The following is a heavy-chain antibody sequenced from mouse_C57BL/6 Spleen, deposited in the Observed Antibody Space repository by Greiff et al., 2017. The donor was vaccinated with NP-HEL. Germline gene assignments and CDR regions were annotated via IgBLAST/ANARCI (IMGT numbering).Heavy chain of an antibody. J-gene: IGHJ3*01. D-gene: IGHD2-4*01. CDR1: GYTFTSYW. CDR3: ARGYDYDEFAY. Sequence: QVHVKQPGAELVKPGASVKLSCKASGYTFTSYWMHWVQQRPGQGLEWIGMIHPNSGSTNYNEKFKSKATLTVDKSSSTAYMQLSSLTSEDSAVYYCARGYDYDEFAYWGQGTLVTVSA. V-gene: IGHV1-64*01. CDR2: IHPNSGST.